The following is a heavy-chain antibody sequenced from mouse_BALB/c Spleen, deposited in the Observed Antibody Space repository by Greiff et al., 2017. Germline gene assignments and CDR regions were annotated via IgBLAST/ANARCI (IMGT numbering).Heavy chain of an antibody. Sequence: QVQLLQSGAGLAKPGASVKMSCTASGYTFTSYWMHWVNQRPGKGLEWIGYINPSTGYTEYTQKFTGQATLTADKASSTAYMQLSSLTSEDSAVYYCARGGSPLYSLDYWGQGTTLTVSS. J-gene: IGHJ2*01. CDR1: GYTFTSYW. D-gene: IGHD1-1*01. V-gene: IGHV1-7*01. CDR3: ARGGSPLYSLDY. CDR2: INPSTGYT.